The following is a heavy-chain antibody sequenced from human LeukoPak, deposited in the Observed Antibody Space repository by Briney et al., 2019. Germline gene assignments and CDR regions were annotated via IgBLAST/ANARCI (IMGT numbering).Heavy chain of an antibody. CDR2: IIHSGST. CDR1: GGSFSGYY. J-gene: IGHJ4*02. D-gene: IGHD2-8*01. Sequence: SETLSLTCGVYGGSFSGYYWTWIRQSPGMGMEWIGEIIHSGSTNYNPSLTSRVTISVDTSKNQFSLELSSVTAADTAVYYCARGVLVTVYAAFDYWGQGTLVTVSS. V-gene: IGHV4-34*01. CDR3: ARGVLVTVYAAFDY.